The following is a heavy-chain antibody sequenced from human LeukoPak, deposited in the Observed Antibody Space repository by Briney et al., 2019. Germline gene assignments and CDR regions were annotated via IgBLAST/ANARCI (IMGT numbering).Heavy chain of an antibody. D-gene: IGHD4-17*01. CDR2: INPSGGST. CDR1: GYTFTSYY. Sequence: ASVKVSCKASGYTFTSYYMHWVRQAPGQGLEWMGIINPSGGSTTYAQKFQGRVTMTRDTSTSTVYMELSSLRSEDTAVYYCARTGAPRNNFGDYRGDYWGQGTLVTVSS. CDR3: ARTGAPRNNFGDYRGDY. J-gene: IGHJ4*02. V-gene: IGHV1-46*01.